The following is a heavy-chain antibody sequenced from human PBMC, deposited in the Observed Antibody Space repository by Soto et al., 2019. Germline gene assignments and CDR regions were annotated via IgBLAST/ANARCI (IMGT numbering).Heavy chain of an antibody. D-gene: IGHD6-6*01. CDR1: GFTFNKYW. CDR3: ASSPNLYYYYSYMGV. Sequence: GGSLRLSCEGSGFTFNKYWMYWVRQAPGRGLEWVANINEDGAVRQYVDSVRGRFTISRDNAKNSVYLQMNTLETEDTAIYYCASSPNLYYYYSYMGVWGKGTTVTVSS. CDR2: INEDGAVR. J-gene: IGHJ6*03. V-gene: IGHV3-7*05.